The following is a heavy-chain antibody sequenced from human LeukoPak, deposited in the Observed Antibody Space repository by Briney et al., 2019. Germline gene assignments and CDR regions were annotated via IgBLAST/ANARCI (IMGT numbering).Heavy chain of an antibody. Sequence: ASVKVSCKASGYTFTSYDINWVRQATGQGLEWMGYMNPNSGNTVYAQNFQGRVTITTDTSISTAYMELSSLTSDDTAVFYCARVQCCDVGKSFLFDYWGQGTLVTASS. D-gene: IGHD1-26*01. J-gene: IGHJ4*02. V-gene: IGHV1-8*03. CDR2: MNPNSGNT. CDR1: GYTFTSYD. CDR3: ARVQCCDVGKSFLFDY.